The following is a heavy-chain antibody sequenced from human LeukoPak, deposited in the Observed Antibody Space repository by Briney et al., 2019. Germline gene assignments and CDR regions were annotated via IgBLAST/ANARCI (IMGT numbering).Heavy chain of an antibody. J-gene: IGHJ3*02. CDR3: ARSEYYDYVWGTPGAFDI. CDR1: GGSISSYY. D-gene: IGHD3-16*01. V-gene: IGHV4-59*01. Sequence: NPSETLSLTCTVSGGSISSYYWSWIRQPPGKGLEWIGYIYYSGSTNYNPSLKSRVTISVDTSKNQFSLKLSSVTAADTAVYYCARSEYYDYVWGTPGAFDIWGQGTMVTVSS. CDR2: IYYSGST.